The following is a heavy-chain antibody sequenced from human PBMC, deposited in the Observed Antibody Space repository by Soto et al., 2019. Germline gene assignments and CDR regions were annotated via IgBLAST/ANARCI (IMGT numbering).Heavy chain of an antibody. CDR2: INAGNGNT. CDR3: ARDGGIQLWLTLDY. V-gene: IGHV1-3*01. J-gene: IGHJ4*02. Sequence: ASVKVSCKASGYTFTSYAMHWVRQAPGQRLELMGWINAGNGNTKYSQKFQGRVTITRDTSASTAYMELSSLRSEDTSVYYCARDGGIQLWLTLDYWGQGTLVTVSS. D-gene: IGHD5-18*01. CDR1: GYTFTSYA.